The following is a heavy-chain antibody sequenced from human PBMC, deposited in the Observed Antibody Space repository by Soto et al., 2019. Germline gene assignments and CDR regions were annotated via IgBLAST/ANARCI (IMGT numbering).Heavy chain of an antibody. CDR2: IGTSTSTT. D-gene: IGHD6-19*01. J-gene: IGHJ4*02. Sequence: GGSLRLSCAASGFTFSSYSIHWVRQAPEKGLERVSYIGTSTSTTYYADSVKGRFTISRDNAKNSLFLQMNSLRAEDTAVYYCARALQTYTSGPLGFWGQGTRVTVSS. V-gene: IGHV3-48*01. CDR1: GFTFSSYS. CDR3: ARALQTYTSGPLGF.